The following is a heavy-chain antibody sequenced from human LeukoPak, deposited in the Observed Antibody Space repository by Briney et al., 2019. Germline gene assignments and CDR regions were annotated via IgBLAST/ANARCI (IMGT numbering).Heavy chain of an antibody. D-gene: IGHD6-19*01. V-gene: IGHV3-30*04. CDR3: ARALAPRGIAVVRSSGRGDWFDP. CDR2: ISYDGSNK. CDR1: GFTFSSYA. Sequence: GGSLRLSCAASGFTFSSYAMHWVRQAPGKGLEWVAVISYDGSNKYYADSVKGRFTISRDNSKNTLYLQMNSLRAEDTAVYYCARALAPRGIAVVRSSGRGDWFDPWGQGTLVTVSS. J-gene: IGHJ5*02.